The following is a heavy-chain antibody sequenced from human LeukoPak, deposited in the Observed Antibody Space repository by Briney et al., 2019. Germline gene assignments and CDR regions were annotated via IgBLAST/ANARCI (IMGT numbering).Heavy chain of an antibody. Sequence: PGRSLRLSCAASGFTFSSYAVHWVRQAPGKGLEWVAVISYDGSNKYYADSVKGRFTISRDNSKNTLYLQMNSLRAEDTAVYYCAREEDIVVVPAAFNDAFDIWGQGTMVTVSS. CDR1: GFTFSSYA. V-gene: IGHV3-30*04. CDR3: AREEDIVVVPAAFNDAFDI. CDR2: ISYDGSNK. J-gene: IGHJ3*02. D-gene: IGHD2-2*01.